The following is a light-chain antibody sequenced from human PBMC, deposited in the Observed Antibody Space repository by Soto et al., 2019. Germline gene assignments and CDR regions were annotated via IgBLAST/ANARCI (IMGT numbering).Light chain of an antibody. CDR3: QQYSSWVT. CDR2: GAS. J-gene: IGKJ4*01. Sequence: EIVMTQSPVTLSLSPGDTATLSCRASQTITSNLAWYQQKPGQPPRLLIYGASTRATGIPARFSGSGSGTEFTLTVTKLQSEDFAVYYCQQYSSWVTFGGGT. V-gene: IGKV3-15*01. CDR1: QTITSN.